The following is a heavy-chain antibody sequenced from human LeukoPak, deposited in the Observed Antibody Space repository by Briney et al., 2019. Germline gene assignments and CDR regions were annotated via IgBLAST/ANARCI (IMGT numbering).Heavy chain of an antibody. V-gene: IGHV4-39*01. Sequence: PSETLSLTCTVSGASVSSSSGYWGWIRPAPGKGLEWIGSIFYGGSTHYNPSLKSRATISVDTSKNQFSLKLTSVTAADAAMYHCARQVPTAAADTRGYFDYWGQGTVVTVSS. CDR2: IFYGGST. CDR1: GASVSSSSGY. CDR3: ARQVPTAAADTRGYFDY. D-gene: IGHD6-25*01. J-gene: IGHJ4*02.